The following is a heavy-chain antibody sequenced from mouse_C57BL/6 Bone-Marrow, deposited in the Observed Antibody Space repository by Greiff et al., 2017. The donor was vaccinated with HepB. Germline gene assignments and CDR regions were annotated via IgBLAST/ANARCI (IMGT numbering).Heavy chain of an antibody. CDR1: GYTFTSYW. Sequence: QVQLQQPGAELVMPGASVKLSCKASGYTFTSYWMHWVKQRPGQGLEWIGEIDPSDSYTNYNQKFKGKSTLTVDNSSSTAYMQLSSLTSEDSAIYYCAKGGWLLHFDYWGQGTTLTVSS. D-gene: IGHD2-3*01. V-gene: IGHV1-69*01. J-gene: IGHJ2*01. CDR3: AKGGWLLHFDY. CDR2: IDPSDSYT.